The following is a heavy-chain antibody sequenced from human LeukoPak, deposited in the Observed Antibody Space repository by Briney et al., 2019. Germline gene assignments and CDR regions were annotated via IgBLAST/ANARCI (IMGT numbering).Heavy chain of an antibody. J-gene: IGHJ4*02. CDR1: GYTFTNYA. CDR2: INTNTGNP. Sequence: ASVKVSCKASGYTFTNYAMNWVRQAPGQGLEWMGWINTNTGNPTYAQGFTGRFVFSLDTSVSTAYLQISSLKAEDTAVYYCARDSTVTTFGSAGLGGSDYWGQGTLVTVSS. CDR3: ARDSTVTTFGSAGLGGSDY. V-gene: IGHV7-4-1*02. D-gene: IGHD4-17*01.